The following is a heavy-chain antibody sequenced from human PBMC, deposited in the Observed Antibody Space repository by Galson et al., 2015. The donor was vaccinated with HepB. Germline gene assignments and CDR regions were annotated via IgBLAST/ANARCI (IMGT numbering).Heavy chain of an antibody. CDR2: ISSDTYST. D-gene: IGHD1-26*01. V-gene: IGHV3-74*03. CDR1: GFTFSSFW. J-gene: IGHJ2*01. Sequence: SLRLSCAASGFTFSSFWMHWVRQAPGEGLMWVARISSDTYSTQYADSVEGRFTVSRDNARNTLFLQMNGLRDDDTAVYYCAREAGATPDWYFDLWGRGTQVTVSS. CDR3: AREAGATPDWYFDL.